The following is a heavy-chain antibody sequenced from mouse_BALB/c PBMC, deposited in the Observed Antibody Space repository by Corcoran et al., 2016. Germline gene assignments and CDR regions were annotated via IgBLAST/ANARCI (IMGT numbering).Heavy chain of an antibody. CDR3: ASPTMITQRPLAY. J-gene: IGHJ3*01. Sequence: QIQLVQAGPELKKPGETVKISCKASGYTFTNYGMNWVKQDPGKGLKWMGWINTYTGEPTYDDDFKGRFAFSLETSASTAYLQINNLKNEDKATYFCASPTMITQRPLAYWGQGTLVTVSA. V-gene: IGHV9-1*02. CDR1: GYTFTNYG. CDR2: INTYTGEP. D-gene: IGHD2-4*01.